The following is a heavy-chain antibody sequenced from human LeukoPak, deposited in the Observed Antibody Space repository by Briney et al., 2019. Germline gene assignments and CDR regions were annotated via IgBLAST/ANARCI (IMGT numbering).Heavy chain of an antibody. V-gene: IGHV1-2*02. J-gene: IGHJ4*02. CDR3: ARAQSLTAPAGTFANS. D-gene: IGHD6-13*01. Sequence: ASVKVSCKASGYTFTGYFLQWVRRAPGQGFEWLGWINPNSGGTYYTQRFQGRVTMTRDTPISTAYMELSSLRSDDTAVYYCARAQSLTAPAGTFANSWGQGTLVTVSS. CDR1: GYTFTGYF. CDR2: INPNSGGT.